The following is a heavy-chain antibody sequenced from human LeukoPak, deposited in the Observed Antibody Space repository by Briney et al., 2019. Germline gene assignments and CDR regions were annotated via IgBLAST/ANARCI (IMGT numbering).Heavy chain of an antibody. Sequence: GGSLRLSRTASGFTFGDYAMSWFRQAPGKGLEWVGFIRSKAYGGTTEYAASVKGRFTISRDDSKSIAYLQMNSLKTEDTAVYYCTSPDSSGYYYFDHWGQGTLVPVPS. CDR2: IRSKAYGGTT. J-gene: IGHJ4*02. D-gene: IGHD3-22*01. CDR1: GFTFGDYA. V-gene: IGHV3-49*03. CDR3: TSPDSSGYYYFDH.